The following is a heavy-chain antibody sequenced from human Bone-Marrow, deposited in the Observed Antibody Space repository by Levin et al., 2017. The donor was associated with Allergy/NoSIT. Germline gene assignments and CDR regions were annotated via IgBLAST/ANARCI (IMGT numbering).Heavy chain of an antibody. J-gene: IGHJ6*02. Sequence: ASVKVSCEVSGFTFTNNYMTWVRQGPGKGLEWVSVIYSGGSTYYADSVKGRFTLSRDSSKNTLYLQMSSLRAEDKAAYYCATEGSSGWPPYYGLDVWGQGTTVAIAS. V-gene: IGHV3-66*01. CDR2: IYSGGST. CDR3: ATEGSSGWPPYYGLDV. CDR1: GFTFTNNY. D-gene: IGHD6-19*01.